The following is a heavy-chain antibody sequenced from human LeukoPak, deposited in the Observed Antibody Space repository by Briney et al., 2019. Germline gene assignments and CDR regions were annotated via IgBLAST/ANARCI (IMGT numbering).Heavy chain of an antibody. CDR2: IYYSGST. CDR3: ARSYGSGSYYRSFFDP. CDR1: GGSFSGYY. Sequence: PSETLSLTRAVYGGSFSGYYWSWIRQPPGKGLEWIGSIYYSGSTYYNPSLKSRVTISVDTSKNQFSLKLSSVTAADTAVYYCARSYGSGSYYRSFFDPWGQGTLVTVSS. D-gene: IGHD3-10*01. J-gene: IGHJ5*02. V-gene: IGHV4-34*01.